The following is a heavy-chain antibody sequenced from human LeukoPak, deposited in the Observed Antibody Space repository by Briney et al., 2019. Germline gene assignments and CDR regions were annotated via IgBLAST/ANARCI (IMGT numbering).Heavy chain of an antibody. V-gene: IGHV3-48*02. CDR2: ISSSSSSI. D-gene: IGHD6-13*01. J-gene: IGHJ4*02. CDR1: GFTFSNYA. CDR3: ARSGYGSRWYFFDH. Sequence: HTGGSLRLSCAASGFTFSNYAMSWVRQAPGKGLEWVSHISSSSSSICYADSVKGRFSISRDNAKNSLYLQMNSLRDEDTAVYYCARSGYGSRWYFFDHWGQGTLVTVSS.